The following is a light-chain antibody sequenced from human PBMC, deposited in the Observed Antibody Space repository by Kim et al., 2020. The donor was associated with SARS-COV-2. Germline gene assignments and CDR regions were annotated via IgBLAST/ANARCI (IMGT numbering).Light chain of an antibody. CDR1: SLKTSY. Sequence: ALGQTGKITCQGDSLKTSYATWYQQKPGQAPVLVLYGKDYRPSGIPDRFSGSSSSNTGSLTITEAQAEDEADYYCSSRDTTNSHVVFGGGTQLTVL. V-gene: IGLV3-19*01. CDR2: GKD. CDR3: SSRDTTNSHVV. J-gene: IGLJ3*02.